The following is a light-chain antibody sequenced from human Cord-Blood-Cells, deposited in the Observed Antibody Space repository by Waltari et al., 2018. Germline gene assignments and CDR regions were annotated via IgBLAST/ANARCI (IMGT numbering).Light chain of an antibody. CDR3: AAWDDSLSGPV. J-gene: IGLJ3*02. Sequence: QSVLTQPPSASGTPGQRVTISCSGRSSNIGSNYVYWYQQLPGTAPKLLICRNNQRPAGVPDRFSGSNSGTSASLAISGLRSEDEADYYCAAWDDSLSGPVFGGGTKLTVL. CDR2: RNN. V-gene: IGLV1-47*01. CDR1: SSNIGSNY.